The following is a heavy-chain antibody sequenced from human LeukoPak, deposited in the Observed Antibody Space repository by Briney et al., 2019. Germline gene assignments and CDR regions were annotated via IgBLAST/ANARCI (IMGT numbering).Heavy chain of an antibody. D-gene: IGHD2-2*01. Sequence: GASVKVSCKASGYTFTGYYMHWVRQAPGQGLEWMGWISPNSGGTNYAQKFQGRVTMTRDTSISTAYMELSRLRSDDTAVYYCARDRGIVVVPAALDYWGQGTLVTVSS. CDR2: ISPNSGGT. V-gene: IGHV1-2*02. CDR1: GYTFTGYY. J-gene: IGHJ4*02. CDR3: ARDRGIVVVPAALDY.